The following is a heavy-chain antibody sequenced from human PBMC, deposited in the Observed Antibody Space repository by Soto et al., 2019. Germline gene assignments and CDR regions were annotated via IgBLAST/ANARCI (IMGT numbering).Heavy chain of an antibody. CDR2: IYYSGST. CDR1: GGSISSSTYY. D-gene: IGHD4-17*01. Sequence: TLSLTCTVSGGSISSSTYYWGWIRQPPEKGLEWIGYIYYSGSTYYNPSLKSRVTISVDTSKNQFSLKLSSVTAADTAVYYCARAPGDYGRWFDPWGQGTLVTVSS. V-gene: IGHV4-30-4*08. J-gene: IGHJ5*02. CDR3: ARAPGDYGRWFDP.